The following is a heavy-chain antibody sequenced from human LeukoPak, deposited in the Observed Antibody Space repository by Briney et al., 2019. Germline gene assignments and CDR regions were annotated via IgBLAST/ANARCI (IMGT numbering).Heavy chain of an antibody. CDR3: ARDDSYDPQNWFDP. Sequence: SETLSLTSAVYGGSFSGYYWSWIRQPPGKGLEWIGEINHSGSINYNPSLKSRVTISVDTSKNQFSLKLSSVTAADTAVYYCARDDSYDPQNWFDPWGQGTLVTVSS. CDR1: GGSFSGYY. D-gene: IGHD3-16*01. CDR2: INHSGSI. V-gene: IGHV4-34*01. J-gene: IGHJ5*02.